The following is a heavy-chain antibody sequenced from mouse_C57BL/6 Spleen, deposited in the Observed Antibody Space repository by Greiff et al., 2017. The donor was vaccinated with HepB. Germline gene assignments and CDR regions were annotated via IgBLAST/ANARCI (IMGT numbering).Heavy chain of an antibody. Sequence: VQLKQSGAELVRPGASVKLSCTASGFNIKDYYMHWVKQRPEQGLEWIGRIEPEDGDTEYAPKFQGKATMTADTSSNTAYLQLSSLTSDDTAVYYCTTSFTTVVATDYWGQGTTLSVSS. CDR1: GFNIKDYY. J-gene: IGHJ2*01. CDR2: IEPEDGDT. V-gene: IGHV14-1*01. D-gene: IGHD1-1*01. CDR3: TTSFTTVVATDY.